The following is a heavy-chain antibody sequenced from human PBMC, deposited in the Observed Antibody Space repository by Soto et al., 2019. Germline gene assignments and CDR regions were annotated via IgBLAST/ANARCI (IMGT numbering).Heavy chain of an antibody. CDR3: ARVQLVHYYYYYYGMDV. J-gene: IGHJ6*02. CDR1: GGSFSGYY. Sequence: QVQLQQWGAGLLKPSETLSLTCAVYGGSFSGYYWSWIRQPPGKGLEWIGEINHSGGTNYNPSLKSRVTISVDPSKNQFSLKLSSVTAADTAVYYCARVQLVHYYYYYYGMDVWGQGTTVTVSS. V-gene: IGHV4-34*01. D-gene: IGHD6-6*01. CDR2: INHSGGT.